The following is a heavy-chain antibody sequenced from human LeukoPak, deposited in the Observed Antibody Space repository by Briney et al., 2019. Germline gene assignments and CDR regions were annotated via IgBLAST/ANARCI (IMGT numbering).Heavy chain of an antibody. Sequence: SETLSLTCTVSGGSISSSSSFWGWIRQPPGKGLEWISIIDYSGGAYYNPSLKSRVTISVDTSKNQSSLKLSSVTAADTAVYYCARHGSWNYSDWFDPWGQGTLVTVSS. D-gene: IGHD1-7*01. CDR2: IDYSGGA. CDR3: ARHGSWNYSDWFDP. CDR1: GGSISSSSSF. V-gene: IGHV4-39*01. J-gene: IGHJ5*02.